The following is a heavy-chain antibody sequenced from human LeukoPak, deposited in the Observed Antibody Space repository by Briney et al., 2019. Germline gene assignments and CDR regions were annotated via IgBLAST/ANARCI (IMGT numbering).Heavy chain of an antibody. CDR1: GFTFSSYA. J-gene: IGHJ1*01. Sequence: GRSLRLSCAASGFTFSSYAMHWVRQAPGKGLEWVAVISYDGSNKYYADSVKGRFTISRDDSENTLYLQMSSLRAEDTAVYYCARGAGSYYFTYFHYWGQGTLVTVSS. D-gene: IGHD1-26*01. CDR3: ARGAGSYYFTYFHY. V-gene: IGHV3-30-3*01. CDR2: ISYDGSNK.